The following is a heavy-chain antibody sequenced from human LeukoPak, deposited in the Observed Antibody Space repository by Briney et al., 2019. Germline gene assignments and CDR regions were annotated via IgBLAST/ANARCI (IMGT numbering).Heavy chain of an antibody. D-gene: IGHD6-13*01. Sequence: GASVKVSCKASGYTLISYGINWVRQAPGQGLEWMGWISAYNGNTNYAQKLQGRVTMTTDTSTSTAYMELRSLRSDDTAAYYCARSDPLIAAAGTGFDYWGQGTLVTVSS. CDR1: GYTLISYG. CDR3: ARSDPLIAAAGTGFDY. J-gene: IGHJ4*02. CDR2: ISAYNGNT. V-gene: IGHV1-18*01.